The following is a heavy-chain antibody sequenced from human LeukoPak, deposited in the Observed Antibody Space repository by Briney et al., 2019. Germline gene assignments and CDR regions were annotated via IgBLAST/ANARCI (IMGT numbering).Heavy chain of an antibody. V-gene: IGHV3-64*01. D-gene: IGHD1-7*01. CDR1: GSTFSSYA. CDR2: ISSNGGST. Sequence: GGSLRLFCAASGSTFSSYAMHWVRQAPGKGLEYVSAISSNGGSTYYANSVKGRFTISRDNSKSTLYLQMGSLRAEDMAVYYCARVVPHYQLNWNLSGVRGAFGYWGQGTLVTVSS. CDR3: ARVVPHYQLNWNLSGVRGAFGY. J-gene: IGHJ4*02.